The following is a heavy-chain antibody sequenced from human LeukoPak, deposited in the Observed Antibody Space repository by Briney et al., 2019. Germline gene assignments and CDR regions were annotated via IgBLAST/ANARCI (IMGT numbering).Heavy chain of an antibody. Sequence: ASAKVSCKASGYTFTSYVISWVRQAPGQGLEWMGWISAYNGNTNYAQKLQGRVTMTTDTSTSTAYMELRSLRSDDTAVYYCARDLLCFDWLAYWGQGTLVTVSS. CDR2: ISAYNGNT. J-gene: IGHJ4*02. CDR3: ARDLLCFDWLAY. V-gene: IGHV1-18*01. CDR1: GYTFTSYV. D-gene: IGHD3-9*01.